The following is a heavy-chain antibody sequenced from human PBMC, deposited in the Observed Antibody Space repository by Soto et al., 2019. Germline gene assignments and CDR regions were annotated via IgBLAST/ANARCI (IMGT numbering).Heavy chain of an antibody. V-gene: IGHV3-48*02. D-gene: IGHD6-13*01. J-gene: IGHJ6*02. Sequence: EVQLVESGGGLVQPGGSLRLSCAASGFTFSSYSMNWVRQAPGKGLEWVSYISSSSSTIYYADSVKGRFTISRDNANNSLYLQMNSLRDEDTAVYYCARECGIAAAGTPPSYGMDVWGQGTTVTVSS. CDR2: ISSSSSTI. CDR1: GFTFSSYS. CDR3: ARECGIAAAGTPPSYGMDV.